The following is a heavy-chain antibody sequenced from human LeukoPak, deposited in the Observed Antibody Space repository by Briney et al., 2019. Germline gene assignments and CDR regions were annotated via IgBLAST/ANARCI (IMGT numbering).Heavy chain of an antibody. CDR3: ARVRDDYGPHLFDP. CDR2: INHSGST. CDR1: GGSFSGYY. V-gene: IGHV4-34*01. D-gene: IGHD4-17*01. J-gene: IGHJ5*02. Sequence: TSETLSLTCAVYGGSFSGYYWSWIRQPPGKGLEWIGEINHSGSTNYNPSLKSRVTISVDTSKNQFSLKLSSVTAADTAVYYCARVRDDYGPHLFDPWGQGTLVTVSS.